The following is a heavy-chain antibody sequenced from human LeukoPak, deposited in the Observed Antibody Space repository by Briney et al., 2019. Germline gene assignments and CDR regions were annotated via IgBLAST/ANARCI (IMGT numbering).Heavy chain of an antibody. D-gene: IGHD3-10*01. J-gene: IGHJ4*02. CDR1: GGSISSSSYY. V-gene: IGHV4-39*01. CDR3: ARQSPRNYYGSGSPFDY. CDR2: IYYSGST. Sequence: PSETLSLTCTVSGGSISSSSYYWGWIRQPPGKGLEWIGSIYYSGSTYYNPSLKSRVTISVDTSKNQFSLKLSSVTAADTAVYYCARQSPRNYYGSGSPFDYWGQGTLVTVSS.